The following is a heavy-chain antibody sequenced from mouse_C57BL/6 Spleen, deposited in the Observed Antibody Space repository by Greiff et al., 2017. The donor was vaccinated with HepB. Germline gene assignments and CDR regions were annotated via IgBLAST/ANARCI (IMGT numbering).Heavy chain of an antibody. CDR2: IDPSDSYT. CDR3: ASYGSSRAWFAY. V-gene: IGHV1-50*01. D-gene: IGHD1-1*01. CDR1: GYTFTSYW. J-gene: IGHJ3*01. Sequence: QVQLKEPGAELVKPGASVKLSCKASGYTFTSYWMQWVKQRPGQGLEWIGEIDPSDSYTNYNQKFKGKATLTVDTSSSTAYMQLSSLTSEDSAVYYCASYGSSRAWFAYWGQGTLVTVSA.